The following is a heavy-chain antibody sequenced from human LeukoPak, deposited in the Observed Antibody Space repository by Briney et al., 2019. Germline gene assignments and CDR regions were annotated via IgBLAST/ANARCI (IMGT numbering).Heavy chain of an antibody. V-gene: IGHV1-69*05. D-gene: IGHD5-24*01. CDR3: ARQSMGDGYNLYFQH. CDR2: IIPIFGTA. J-gene: IGHJ1*01. Sequence: ASVKVSCKASGGTFSSYAISWVRQAPGQGLEWMGGIIPIFGTANYAQKFQGRVTITTDESTSTAYMELSSLRSEDPALYYCARQSMGDGYNLYFQHWGQGTLVTVSS. CDR1: GGTFSSYA.